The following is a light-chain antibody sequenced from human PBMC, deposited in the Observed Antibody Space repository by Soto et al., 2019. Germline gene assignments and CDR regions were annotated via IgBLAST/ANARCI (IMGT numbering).Light chain of an antibody. J-gene: IGKJ2*01. Sequence: ESMLTQSPGTLSLSPGERATLSCRASQSVSTRYLAWYQQKPGQAPRLLIYGASIRATGIPDRFSGSGSGTDFTLTINRLEPEDFAVYYYHQLVSTPPAFTFGQGTKLEI. CDR1: QSVSTRY. CDR2: GAS. V-gene: IGKV3-20*01. CDR3: HQLVSTPPAFT.